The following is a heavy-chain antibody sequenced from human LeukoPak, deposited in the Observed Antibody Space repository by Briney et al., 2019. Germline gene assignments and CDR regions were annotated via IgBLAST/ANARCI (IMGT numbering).Heavy chain of an antibody. D-gene: IGHD6-19*01. Sequence: ASVKVSCKASGYTFTGYYMHWVRQAPGQGLEWMGWINPNSGGTNYAQKFQGRVTMTRDTSISTAYMELSSLRSEDTAVYYCARGSGWYAYYYYYYMDVWGKGTTVTISS. V-gene: IGHV1-2*02. CDR2: INPNSGGT. CDR3: ARGSGWYAYYYYYYMDV. CDR1: GYTFTGYY. J-gene: IGHJ6*03.